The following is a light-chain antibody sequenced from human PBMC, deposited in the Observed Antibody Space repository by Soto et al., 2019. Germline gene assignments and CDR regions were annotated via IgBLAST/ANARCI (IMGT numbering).Light chain of an antibody. CDR3: QQYNSYPLT. V-gene: IGKV1D-16*01. Sequence: DTQMTQSPSSLSASVGDRVTMTCRACQGINNWLAWYQQKPGEAPKSLISAAFNLQSGVPSRFSGSASGTDFTLTITSLQPEDFATYYCQQYNSYPLTFGGGTKVEIK. CDR2: AAF. CDR1: QGINNW. J-gene: IGKJ4*01.